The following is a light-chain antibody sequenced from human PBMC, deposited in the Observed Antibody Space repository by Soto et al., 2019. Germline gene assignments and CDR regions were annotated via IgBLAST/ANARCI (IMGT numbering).Light chain of an antibody. CDR1: QSISSW. J-gene: IGKJ1*01. CDR2: DAS. CDR3: QQYNSYPWT. V-gene: IGKV1-5*01. Sequence: DIQMTQSPSTLSASVGDRVTITCRASQSISSWLAWYQQKPGKAPKLLIYDASSLESGVPSRFSGSGSGTEFTLTISSLQHDDFATYCCQQYNSYPWTLGQGTKVDIK.